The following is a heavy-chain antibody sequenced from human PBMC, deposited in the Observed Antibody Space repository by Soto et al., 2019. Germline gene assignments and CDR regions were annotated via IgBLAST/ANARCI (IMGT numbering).Heavy chain of an antibody. J-gene: IGHJ3*01. CDR3: ATVGPYSPRWDF. CDR1: EFAFSTFG. CDR2: ISAIGDST. Sequence: EVQLLESGGGLVQPGGSLRLSCVFSEFAFSTFGMSWVRQAPGKGLESVSSISAIGDSTYHADSVKGRFSISRDNSRNSLYLQMNNLRAEDTAVYYCATVGPYSPRWDFWGQGTVVTVSS. D-gene: IGHD2-15*01. V-gene: IGHV3-23*01.